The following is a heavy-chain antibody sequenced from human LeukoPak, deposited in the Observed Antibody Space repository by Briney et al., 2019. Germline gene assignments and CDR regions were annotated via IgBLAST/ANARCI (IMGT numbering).Heavy chain of an antibody. CDR1: GFTFSSYG. D-gene: IGHD6-13*01. Sequence: GGSLRLSCAASGFTFSSYGMHWVRQAPGKGLEWVAVISYDGSNKYYADSVKGRFTISRDNSKNTLYLQMNSLKTEDTAVYYCTTPGYSSSWYPHYYYYMDVWGKGTTVTVSS. V-gene: IGHV3-30*03. CDR3: TTPGYSSSWYPHYYYYMDV. J-gene: IGHJ6*03. CDR2: ISYDGSNK.